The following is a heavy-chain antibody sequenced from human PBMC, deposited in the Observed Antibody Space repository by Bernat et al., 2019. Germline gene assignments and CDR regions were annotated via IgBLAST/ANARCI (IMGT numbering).Heavy chain of an antibody. V-gene: IGHV3-21*01. D-gene: IGHD3-3*01. CDR1: GFTFSSYS. Sequence: EVQLVESGGGLVKPGGSLRLSCAASGFTFSSYSMNWVRQAPGKGLEWVSSISSSSSYIYYADSVKGRFTISRDNAKNSLYLQMNSLRAEDTAVYYCALSLYDFWRGYYDYWGQGTLVTVSS. CDR2: ISSSSSYI. CDR3: ALSLYDFWRGYYDY. J-gene: IGHJ4*02.